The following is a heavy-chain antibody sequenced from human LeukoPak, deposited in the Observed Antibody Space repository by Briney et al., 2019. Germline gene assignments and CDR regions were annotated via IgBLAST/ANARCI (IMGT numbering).Heavy chain of an antibody. CDR2: INAGNGNT. J-gene: IGHJ4*02. Sequence: ASVKVSCKASGYTFTSYAMHWVRQAPGQRLEWMGWINAGNGNTKYSQKFQGRVTITRDTSASTAYMELSSLRSEDTAVYYCARCLWAWDFGELVFDYWGQGTLVTVSP. CDR1: GYTFTSYA. V-gene: IGHV1-3*01. D-gene: IGHD3-10*01. CDR3: ARCLWAWDFGELVFDY.